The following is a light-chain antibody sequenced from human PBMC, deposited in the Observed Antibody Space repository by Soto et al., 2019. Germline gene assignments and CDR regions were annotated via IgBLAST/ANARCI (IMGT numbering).Light chain of an antibody. CDR1: RSNIGAVYD. Sequence: QSVLTQPPSVSGAPGQRVTISCTGSRSNIGAVYDVHLYQQVPGTAPRLLISNNNNRPSGVPDRFSGYKSGTSASLDITGLQPDDEADYYCQSYDSSLSAVVFGGGTKVTVL. V-gene: IGLV1-40*01. J-gene: IGLJ2*01. CDR3: QSYDSSLSAVV. CDR2: NNN.